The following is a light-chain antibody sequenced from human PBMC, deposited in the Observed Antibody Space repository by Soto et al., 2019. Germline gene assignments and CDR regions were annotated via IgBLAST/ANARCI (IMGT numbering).Light chain of an antibody. Sequence: QSALTQPPSPSGPPGQPVTISCPGTSSNVVGYNYVSWYQQHPGKAPKLMISEVSKRPSGVPDRFSGSKSGNTASLTVSGLQAEDEADYYCSSFAGNNNLVFGGGTKLTVL. CDR3: SSFAGNNNLV. CDR1: SSNVVGYNY. J-gene: IGLJ2*01. V-gene: IGLV2-8*01. CDR2: EVS.